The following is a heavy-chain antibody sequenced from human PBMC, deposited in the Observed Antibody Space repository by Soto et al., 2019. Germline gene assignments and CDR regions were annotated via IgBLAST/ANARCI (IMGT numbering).Heavy chain of an antibody. D-gene: IGHD1-1*01. V-gene: IGHV3-23*01. J-gene: IGHJ4*02. CDR1: GFTFSSYG. CDR3: AREGDRYGTVCFDS. Sequence: EVQLLDPGGGLVQPGGSLRLSCAASGFTFSSYGMSWVRQAPGKGLEWVAGIPVIGERRYYADSVKGRFTISRDNAKNTLYLQMNSLRVEDAAVYFCAREGDRYGTVCFDSWGQGTLVTVSS. CDR2: IPVIGERR.